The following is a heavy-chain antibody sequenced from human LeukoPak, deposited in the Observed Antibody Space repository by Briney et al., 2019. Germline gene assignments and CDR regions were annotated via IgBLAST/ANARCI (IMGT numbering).Heavy chain of an antibody. J-gene: IGHJ6*02. D-gene: IGHD1-1*01. V-gene: IGHV3-7*01. Sequence: GGSLRLSCTTSGFNFRAYWMSWVRQAPGKGLEWVANIKEDGSEKYYVDSVKGRFTISRDNAKNSLYLQMNSLRAEDTAVYYCARKGYNWNDGGMDVWGQGTTVTVSS. CDR3: ARKGYNWNDGGMDV. CDR2: IKEDGSEK. CDR1: GFNFRAYW.